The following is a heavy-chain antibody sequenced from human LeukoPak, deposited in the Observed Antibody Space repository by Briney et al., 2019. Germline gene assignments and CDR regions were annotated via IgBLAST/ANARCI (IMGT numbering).Heavy chain of an antibody. V-gene: IGHV3-53*05. CDR1: GFTVSSNY. CDR3: VKGRHWYYYGMDV. Sequence: GGSLRLSCAASGFTVSSNYMSWVRQAPGKGLEWVSVIYSGGSTYYADSVKGRFTISRDNSKNTLYLQMSSLRAEDTAVYYCVKGRHWYYYGMDVWGQGTTVTVSS. D-gene: IGHD3-3*02. J-gene: IGHJ6*02. CDR2: IYSGGST.